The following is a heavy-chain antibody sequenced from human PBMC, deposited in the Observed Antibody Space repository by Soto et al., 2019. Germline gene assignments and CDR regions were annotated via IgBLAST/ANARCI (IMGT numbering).Heavy chain of an antibody. Sequence: QVQLVESGGGVVQPGRSLRLSCAGSGFSFSTYVMHWVRQAPGKGLEWVAIIARDGSNKEYADSVKGRFTISRDNSKNTLYLQMNSLRPEDSAVYYCAKASGWILWNTLQHWGQGTLVTVSS. J-gene: IGHJ1*01. D-gene: IGHD3-3*01. CDR2: IARDGSNK. CDR1: GFSFSTYV. CDR3: AKASGWILWNTLQH. V-gene: IGHV3-30*18.